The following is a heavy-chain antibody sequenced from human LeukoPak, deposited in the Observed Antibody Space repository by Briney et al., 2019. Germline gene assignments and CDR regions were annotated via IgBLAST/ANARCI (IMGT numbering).Heavy chain of an antibody. CDR2: TYYRSKWYN. D-gene: IGHD6-19*01. V-gene: IGHV6-1*01. Sequence: SQTLSLTCALSGDSVSSNSVAWNWLRQSPSRGLEWLGRTYYRSKWYNGYAVSVKSLITIQPDTSKNLFSLQLNSVTPEDTAVYYCAGGAGTLEHWGQGTLVTVSS. CDR1: GDSVSSNSVA. CDR3: AGGAGTLEH. J-gene: IGHJ1*01.